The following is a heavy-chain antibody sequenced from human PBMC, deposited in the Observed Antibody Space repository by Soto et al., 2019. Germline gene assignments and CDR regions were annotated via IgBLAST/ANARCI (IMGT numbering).Heavy chain of an antibody. J-gene: IGHJ4*01. CDR1: GGTFSSYT. Sequence: ASVKVSCKASGGTFSSYTISWVRQAPGQGLEWMGRIIPILGIANYAQKFQGRVTITADKSTSTAYMELSSLRSEDTAVYYCARKKYCSGGCRYSCAYWGHGSLV. V-gene: IGHV1-69*02. D-gene: IGHD2-15*01. CDR2: IIPILGIA. CDR3: ARKKYCSGGCRYSCAY.